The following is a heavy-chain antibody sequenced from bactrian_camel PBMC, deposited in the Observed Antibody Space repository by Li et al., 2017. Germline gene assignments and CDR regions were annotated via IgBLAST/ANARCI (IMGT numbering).Heavy chain of an antibody. CDR1: AFTDRTYC. V-gene: IGHV3S1*01. Sequence: HVQLVESGGGSVQPGGSLRLSCAGSAFTDRTYCMGWFRQAPGKEREGVAAIDTGDGSTYYLNSVEGRFTISHDNAKDTLYLQMNSLKPEDTAIYYCAANFGPYCSGPYLARRANFLGQGTQVTVS. CDR2: IDTGDGST. D-gene: IGHD2*01. J-gene: IGHJ4*01.